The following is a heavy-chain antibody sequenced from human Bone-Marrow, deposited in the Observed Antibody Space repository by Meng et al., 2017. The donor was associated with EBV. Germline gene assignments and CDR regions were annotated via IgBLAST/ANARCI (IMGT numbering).Heavy chain of an antibody. Sequence: QGQLQQWGAGLLKPSETLSLTCAVYGGSFSGYYWSWIRQPPGKGLEWIGEINHSGSTNYNPSLKSRVTIPVDTSKNQFSLKLSSVTAADTAVYYCARPPTGRGSYLDYWGQGTLVTVSS. CDR2: INHSGST. V-gene: IGHV4-34*01. CDR3: ARPPTGRGSYLDY. J-gene: IGHJ4*02. D-gene: IGHD3-16*01. CDR1: GGSFSGYY.